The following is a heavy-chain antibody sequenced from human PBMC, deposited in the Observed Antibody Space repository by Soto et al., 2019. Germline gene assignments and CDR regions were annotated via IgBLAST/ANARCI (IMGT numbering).Heavy chain of an antibody. J-gene: IGHJ4*02. CDR1: GGTFSTFG. CDR2: IIPFFGTA. D-gene: IGHD4-17*01. V-gene: IGHV1-69*13. Sequence: GASLKVSCKASGGTFSTFGIRWVRQAPGQGLEWMGGIIPFFGTARYSQKFEDRITITADESTNTVYMDLRSLTSEDTAIYYCAKSAPMDAGDKYYYDFWGQGALVTVSS. CDR3: AKSAPMDAGDKYYYDF.